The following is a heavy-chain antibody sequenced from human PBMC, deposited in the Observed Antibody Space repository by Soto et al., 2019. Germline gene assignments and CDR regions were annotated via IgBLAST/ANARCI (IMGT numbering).Heavy chain of an antibody. CDR1: GFTFSSYA. V-gene: IGHV3-23*01. CDR3: AKEGYYYDSSGDYQPPRYYYYGMDV. J-gene: IGHJ6*02. Sequence: GALRLSCAASGFTFSSYAMSWVRQAPGKGLEWVSAISGSGGSTYYADSVKGRFTISRDNSKNTLYLQMNSLRAEDTAVYYCAKEGYYYDSSGDYQPPRYYYYGMDVWGQGTTVTVSS. D-gene: IGHD3-22*01. CDR2: ISGSGGST.